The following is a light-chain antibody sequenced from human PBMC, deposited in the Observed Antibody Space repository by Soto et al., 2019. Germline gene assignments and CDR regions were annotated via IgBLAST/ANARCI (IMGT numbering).Light chain of an antibody. CDR2: GTS. CDR1: QTVGRSY. Sequence: EIVLTQSPGIMYLSPGERATLSCRASQTVGRSYLAWYQQKPGQSPRLLIFGTSIRATGIPDRFSGGGSGAVFTLTISRLDPEDLAVYYCQQYDSLPPWTFGQGTRVEVK. CDR3: QQYDSLPPWT. V-gene: IGKV3-20*01. J-gene: IGKJ1*01.